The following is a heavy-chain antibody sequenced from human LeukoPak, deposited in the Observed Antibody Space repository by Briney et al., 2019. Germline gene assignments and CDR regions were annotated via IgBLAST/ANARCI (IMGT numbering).Heavy chain of an antibody. V-gene: IGHV3-30*02. CDR2: IRYDGSNK. CDR1: GFTFSSYS. CDR3: AREFIAVAGTRFDY. D-gene: IGHD6-19*01. J-gene: IGHJ4*02. Sequence: GGSLRLSCAASGFTFSSYSMNWVRQAPGKGLEGVAFIRYDGSNKYYADSVKGRFTISRDNSKNTLYLQMNSLRAEDTAVYYCAREFIAVAGTRFDYWGQGTLVTVS.